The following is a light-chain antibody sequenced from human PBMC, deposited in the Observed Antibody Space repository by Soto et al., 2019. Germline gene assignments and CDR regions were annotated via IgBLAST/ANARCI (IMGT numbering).Light chain of an antibody. J-gene: IGKJ1*01. CDR2: AAS. CDR1: QSIRSS. Sequence: DIQITQSQSSLSASVGDRFTITCRASQSIRSSLSWYHQKPGKAPKLLIYAASNLEGGVPSTFSGSGSGTDFTLTISSLQPEDFATYLCQQSNSFPWTFGQGTKVEIQ. CDR3: QQSNSFPWT. V-gene: IGKV1-39*01.